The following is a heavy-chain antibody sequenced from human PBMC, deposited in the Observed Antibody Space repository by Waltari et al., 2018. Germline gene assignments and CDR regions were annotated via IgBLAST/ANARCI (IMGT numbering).Heavy chain of an antibody. J-gene: IGHJ6*03. CDR1: GGSISSHS. Sequence: QVQLQESGPGLVKPSETLSLTCTVSGGSISSHSWSWIRQPPGKGLEWIGYIYYSGSTNYNPSLKSRVTISVDTSKNQFSLKLSSVTAADTAVYYCARSGVRGLLGYYYYYMDVWGKGTTVTVSS. V-gene: IGHV4-59*11. CDR3: ARSGVRGLLGYYYYYMDV. CDR2: IYYSGST. D-gene: IGHD3-10*01.